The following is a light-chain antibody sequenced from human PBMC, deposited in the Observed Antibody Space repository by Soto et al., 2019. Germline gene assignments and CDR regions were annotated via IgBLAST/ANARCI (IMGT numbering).Light chain of an antibody. Sequence: EMVMTQSPAILSVSPGESATLSCRASQSVNSNYLAWYQQHPGQPPRLLIYGISTRATGIPARFSGSGSGTEFTLTINSLQSDDFAVYYCQQYNNWPAITFGQGTRLEIK. CDR1: QSVNSN. J-gene: IGKJ5*01. V-gene: IGKV3-15*01. CDR2: GIS. CDR3: QQYNNWPAIT.